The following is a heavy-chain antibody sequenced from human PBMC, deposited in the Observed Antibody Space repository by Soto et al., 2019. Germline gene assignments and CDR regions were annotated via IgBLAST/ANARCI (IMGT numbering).Heavy chain of an antibody. Sequence: QVQLVESGGGVVQPGRSLRLSCAASGFTFSSYGMHWVRQAPGKGLEWVAVISYDGSNKYYADSVKGLFTISRDNSKNTLYLQMNSLRAEDTAXXXXXXXWLITGELYFDYWGQGTLVTVSS. V-gene: IGHV3-30*03. CDR1: GFTFSSYG. CDR2: ISYDGSNK. J-gene: IGHJ4*02. CDR3: XXXWLITGELYFDY. D-gene: IGHD3-10*01.